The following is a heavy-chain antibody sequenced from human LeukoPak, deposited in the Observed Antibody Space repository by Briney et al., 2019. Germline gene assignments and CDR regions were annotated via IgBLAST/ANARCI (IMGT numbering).Heavy chain of an antibody. CDR1: GYTFTVYD. Sequence: GASVKVSFKASGYTFTVYDINWVRQAIGQGLEWMGWMNPSTGDTGYAQKFQGRVTMTRNTSVDTAFMELSGLGSEDTAVYYCTRGSLSGSSRDYWGQGTLVTVSS. V-gene: IGHV1-8*01. CDR2: MNPSTGDT. CDR3: TRGSLSGSSRDY. D-gene: IGHD1-26*01. J-gene: IGHJ4*02.